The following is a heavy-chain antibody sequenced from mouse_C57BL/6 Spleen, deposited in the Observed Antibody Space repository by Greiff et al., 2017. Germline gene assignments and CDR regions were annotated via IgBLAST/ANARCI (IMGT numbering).Heavy chain of an antibody. CDR3: TREGDDGYSTPFAY. V-gene: IGHV1-15*01. D-gene: IGHD2-3*01. Sequence: QVQLQQSGAELVRPGASVTLSCKASGYTFTDYEMHWVKQTPVHGLEWIGAIDPETGGTAYNQKFKGKAIRTADKSSSTAYMELRSLTSEDSAVYYCTREGDDGYSTPFAYWGQGTLVTVSA. J-gene: IGHJ3*01. CDR1: GYTFTDYE. CDR2: IDPETGGT.